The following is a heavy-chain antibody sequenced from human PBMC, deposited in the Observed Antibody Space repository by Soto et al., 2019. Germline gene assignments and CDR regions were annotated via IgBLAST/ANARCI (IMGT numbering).Heavy chain of an antibody. D-gene: IGHD2-15*01. V-gene: IGHV1-69*13. CDR1: GGTFSSYA. Sequence: SVKVSCKASGGTFSSYAISWVRQAPGQGLEWMGGIIPIFGTANYAQKFQGRVTITADESTSTAYMELSSLRSEDTAVYYCARDRLDCSGGSCYLGWFDPWGQGTLVTVSS. J-gene: IGHJ5*02. CDR2: IIPIFGTA. CDR3: ARDRLDCSGGSCYLGWFDP.